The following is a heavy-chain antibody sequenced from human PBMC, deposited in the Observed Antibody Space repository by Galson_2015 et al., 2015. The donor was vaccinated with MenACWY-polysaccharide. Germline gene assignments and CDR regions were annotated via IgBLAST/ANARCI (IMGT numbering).Heavy chain of an antibody. CDR2: MSPTSGNT. D-gene: IGHD6-19*01. CDR1: GYTFTTIA. J-gene: IGHJ4*02. CDR3: ARGGRRGVWYQGDY. Sequence: SVKVSCKGSGYTFTTIAINWVRQAPGQGLEWMAWMSPTSGNTGSAQKFQGRVTMTWNTSISTAYMELSSLRSEDTAVYYCARGGRRGVWYQGDYWGQGTLVPVSS. V-gene: IGHV1-8*01.